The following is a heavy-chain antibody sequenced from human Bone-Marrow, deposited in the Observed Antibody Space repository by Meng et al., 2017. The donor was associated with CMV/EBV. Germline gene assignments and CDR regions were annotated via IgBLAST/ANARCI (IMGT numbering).Heavy chain of an antibody. CDR2: ISYDGSNK. Sequence: GGSLRLSCAASGFTFSSYSMNWVRQAPGKGLEWVAVISYDGSNKYYADSVKGRFTISRDNSKNTLYLKMNSLRAEDTAVYYCARGNYYYYYGMDVWGQGTTVTVSS. CDR1: GFTFSSYS. J-gene: IGHJ6*02. V-gene: IGHV3-30*03. D-gene: IGHD3-10*01. CDR3: ARGNYYYYYGMDV.